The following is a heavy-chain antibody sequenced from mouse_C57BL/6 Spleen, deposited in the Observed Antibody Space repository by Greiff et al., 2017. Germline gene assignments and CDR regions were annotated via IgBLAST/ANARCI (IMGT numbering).Heavy chain of an antibody. J-gene: IGHJ3*01. CDR1: GYTFTSYW. CDR3: ARRDYGTAY. Sequence: QVQLQQSGAELVMPGASVKLSCKASGYTFTSYWMHWVKQRPGQGLEWIGEIDPSDSYTNYNQKFKGKSTLTVDKSSSTAYMQLSSLTSEDSAVYYCARRDYGTAYWGQGTLVTVYA. D-gene: IGHD1-1*01. V-gene: IGHV1-69*01. CDR2: IDPSDSYT.